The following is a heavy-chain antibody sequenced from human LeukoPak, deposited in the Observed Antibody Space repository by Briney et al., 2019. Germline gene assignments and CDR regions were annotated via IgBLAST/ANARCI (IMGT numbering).Heavy chain of an antibody. V-gene: IGHV5-51*01. D-gene: IGHD1-26*01. J-gene: IGHJ4*02. CDR2: IYPGDSDT. CDR1: GYSFTTYW. CDR3: AKGDTTWELPHDY. Sequence: GESLKISCKGSGYSFTTYWIGWVRQMPGKGLEWMGIIYPGDSDTRYSPSFQGQVTISVDKSISTAYLQWSSLRAEDTAVYYCAKGDTTWELPHDYWGQGTLVTVSS.